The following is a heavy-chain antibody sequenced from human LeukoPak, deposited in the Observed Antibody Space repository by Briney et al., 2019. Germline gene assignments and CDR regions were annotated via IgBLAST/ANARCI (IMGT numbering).Heavy chain of an antibody. J-gene: IGHJ4*02. CDR3: AREHPAGNYLRDPYPFDN. V-gene: IGHV1-2*02. CDR1: GYTFTGYY. CDR2: INPNNGGT. D-gene: IGHD3-10*01. Sequence: GASVKVSCKASGYTFTGYYLHWVRQAPGQGLEWMGWINPNNGGTHFGQSFQGRVTVTRDTSISTAYMDLSGLRSDDTAVYYCAREHPAGNYLRDPYPFDNWGQGTLVTVSS.